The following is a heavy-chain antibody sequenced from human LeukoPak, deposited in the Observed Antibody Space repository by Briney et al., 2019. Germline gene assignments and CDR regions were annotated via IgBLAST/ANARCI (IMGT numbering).Heavy chain of an antibody. J-gene: IGHJ4*02. Sequence: ASVKVSCKASGYTFTSYDINWVRQATGQGLEWMGWISAYNGHTNYAQKFQGRVTMTTDTSTSTTYMDLRSLRSDDTAVYYCASQSPTVQLESRDQTRYSDYWGQGTLVTVSS. CDR1: GYTFTSYD. D-gene: IGHD1-1*01. CDR2: ISAYNGHT. V-gene: IGHV1-18*01. CDR3: ASQSPTVQLESRDQTRYSDY.